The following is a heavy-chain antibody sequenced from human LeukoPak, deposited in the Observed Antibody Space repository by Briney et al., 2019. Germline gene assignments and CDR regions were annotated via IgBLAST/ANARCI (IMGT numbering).Heavy chain of an antibody. CDR3: ARGGLRVMVYRLYYMDV. D-gene: IGHD2-8*01. V-gene: IGHV1-2*02. J-gene: IGHJ6*03. CDR1: GYTFTDYF. Sequence: ASVKVSCKASGYTFTDYFIHWVRQAPGQGLEWMGWINPNSGGTNYAQKFQGRVTMTRDTSISTAYMELTRLRSDDTAVYYCARGGLRVMVYRLYYMDVWGKGTTVTVSS. CDR2: INPNSGGT.